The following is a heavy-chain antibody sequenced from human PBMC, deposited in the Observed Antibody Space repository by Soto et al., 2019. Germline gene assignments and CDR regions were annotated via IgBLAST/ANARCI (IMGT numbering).Heavy chain of an antibody. V-gene: IGHV2-5*02. Sequence: QITLKESGPTLVKPTQTLTLTCTFSGLSLSTSGVGVACIRQPPGKALQWLATFYRDDDGRYSSSLKTRITITRDTSKNQVVPTMTNTDPVDSATYFCTHSSRGDPPDYWGQGTLVTVS. D-gene: IGHD4-17*01. CDR3: THSSRGDPPDY. J-gene: IGHJ4*02. CDR2: FYRDDDG. CDR1: GLSLSTSGVG.